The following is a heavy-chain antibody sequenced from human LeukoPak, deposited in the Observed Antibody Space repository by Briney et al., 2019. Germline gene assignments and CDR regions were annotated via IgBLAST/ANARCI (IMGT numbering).Heavy chain of an antibody. CDR3: ARYIAAAGTIDY. V-gene: IGHV1-2*02. J-gene: IGHJ4*02. Sequence: ASVKVSCKASGYTFTGYYMHWVRQAPGQGLEWMGWINPNSGGTNYAQKFQGRVTMTRDTSISTAYMELSRLRSDDTAVYYCARYIAAAGTIDYWGQGTLVTVSS. D-gene: IGHD6-13*01. CDR2: INPNSGGT. CDR1: GYTFTGYY.